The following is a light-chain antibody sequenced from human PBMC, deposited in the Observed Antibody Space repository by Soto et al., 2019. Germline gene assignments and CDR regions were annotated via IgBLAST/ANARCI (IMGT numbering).Light chain of an antibody. V-gene: IGKV1-5*03. CDR3: QHYNSYSEA. CDR2: KAS. CDR1: QTISSW. Sequence: IQMPQSPSTLSGSAGDRVTITCRASQTISSWLAWYQQKPGKAPKLLIYKASTLKSGVPSRFSGSGSGTEFTLTISSLQPDDFATYYCQHYNSYSEAFGQGTKVDIK. J-gene: IGKJ1*01.